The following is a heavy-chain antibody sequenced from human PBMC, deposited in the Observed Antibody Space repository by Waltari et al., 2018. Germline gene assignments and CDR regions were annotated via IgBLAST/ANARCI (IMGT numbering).Heavy chain of an antibody. Sequence: QVQLQESGPGLVKPSETLSLTCTVSGGSISSYYWSWIRQPPGKGLEWIGYIYYSGSTNYNPSLKSRVTISVDTSKNQFSLKLSSVTAADTAVYYCARGDSGSYWRHYYYYMDVWGKGTTVTISS. CDR1: GGSISSYY. J-gene: IGHJ6*03. V-gene: IGHV4-59*01. CDR3: ARGDSGSYWRHYYYYMDV. CDR2: IYYSGST. D-gene: IGHD1-26*01.